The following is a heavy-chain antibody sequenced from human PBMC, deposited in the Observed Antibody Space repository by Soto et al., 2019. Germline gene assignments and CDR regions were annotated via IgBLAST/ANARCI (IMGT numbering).Heavy chain of an antibody. J-gene: IGHJ4*02. V-gene: IGHV4-31*03. CDR3: ARAGDYYDSSGYYGY. CDR1: CGSIIGGGYY. D-gene: IGHD3-22*01. Sequence: LSLTCTVSCGSIIGGGYYCSWISQHPGKGLEWIGYIYYSGSTYYNPSLKSRVTISVDTSKNQFSLKLSSVTAADTAVYYCARAGDYYDSSGYYGYWGQGTLVTVSS. CDR2: IYYSGST.